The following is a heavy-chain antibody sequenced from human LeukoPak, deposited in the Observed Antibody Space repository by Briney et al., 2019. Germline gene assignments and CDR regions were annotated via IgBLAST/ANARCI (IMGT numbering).Heavy chain of an antibody. CDR3: ARDGLSNSGYYYYYYMDV. V-gene: IGHV3-21*01. J-gene: IGHJ6*03. D-gene: IGHD4-23*01. Sequence: PGGSLRLSCAPSVFTLSSYSMNWARQAPGKGLEWVSSISSSSSYIYYADSVKGRFTISRDNAKNSLYLQMNSLRAEDTAVYYCARDGLSNSGYYYYYYMDVWGKGTTVTVSS. CDR2: ISSSSSYI. CDR1: VFTLSSYS.